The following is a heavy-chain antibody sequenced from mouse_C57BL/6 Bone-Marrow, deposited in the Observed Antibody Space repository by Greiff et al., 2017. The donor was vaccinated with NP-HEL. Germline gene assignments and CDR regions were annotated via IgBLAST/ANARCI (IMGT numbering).Heavy chain of an antibody. V-gene: IGHV3-5*01. CDR3: ARDRDYGSRDWYFDV. CDR1: GISITTGNYR. CDR2: IYYSGTI. Sequence: DVQLQESGPGLVKPSQTVFLTCTVTGISITTGNYRWSWIRQFPGNKLEWIGYIYYSGTITYNPSLTSRTTITRDTPKNQFFLEMNSLTAEDTATYYCARDRDYGSRDWYFDVWGTGTTVTVSS. J-gene: IGHJ1*03. D-gene: IGHD1-1*01.